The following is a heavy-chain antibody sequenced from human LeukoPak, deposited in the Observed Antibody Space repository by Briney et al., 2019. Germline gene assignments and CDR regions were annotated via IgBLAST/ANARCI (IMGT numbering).Heavy chain of an antibody. CDR2: ITTSGTK. CDR1: GFIFSSNP. Sequence: GGSLRLSCEASGFIFSSNPMAWVRQAPGKGLEWVSIITTSGTKHYADSVKGRFTISRDNSKNTLYLQMTSLRAEDTAVYYCAKERATTTAFDYWGQGTLVTVSS. J-gene: IGHJ4*02. V-gene: IGHV3-23*01. D-gene: IGHD1-26*01. CDR3: AKERATTTAFDY.